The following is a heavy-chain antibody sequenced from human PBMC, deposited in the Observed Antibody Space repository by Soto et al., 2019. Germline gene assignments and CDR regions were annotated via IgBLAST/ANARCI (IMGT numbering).Heavy chain of an antibody. V-gene: IGHV3-30*18. CDR2: VSYDGSNK. CDR1: GFTFSSYG. Sequence: QVPLVESGGGVVQPGRSLRLSCAASGFTFSSYGVHWVRQAPGKGLEWVASVSYDGSNKHYGDSVKGRFTISRDNCRNTLDLQMNVLRADDIAEYYCAKDTYYYDRSGYYTYDHWCHGTQVTVSS. J-gene: IGHJ4*01. CDR3: AKDTYYYDRSGYYTYDH. D-gene: IGHD3-22*01.